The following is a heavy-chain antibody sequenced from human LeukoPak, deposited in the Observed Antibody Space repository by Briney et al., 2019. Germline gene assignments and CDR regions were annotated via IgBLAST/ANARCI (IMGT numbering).Heavy chain of an antibody. V-gene: IGHV3-23*01. D-gene: IGHD5-18*01. CDR3: ARLQGPYEQWLPFAY. J-gene: IGHJ4*02. CDR2: ISGSGENI. CDR1: GFTFSAYS. Sequence: GGSLRLSCAASGFTFSAYSMTWVRQAPGKGLEWVSTISGSGENIYFADSMKGRFTISRDNSKNSLSLQLNSLRAEDTAIYYCARLQGPYEQWLPFAYWGQGTLVTVSS.